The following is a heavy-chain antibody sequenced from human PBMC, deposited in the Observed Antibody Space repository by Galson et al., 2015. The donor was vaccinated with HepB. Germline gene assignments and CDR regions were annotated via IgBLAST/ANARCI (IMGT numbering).Heavy chain of an antibody. CDR3: ARVGQLAAFDI. Sequence: CAISGDSVSSNRAAWTWIRQSPSRGLEWLGRTYYRSKWYNDYAVSVKSRITINPDTSKNQFSLQLNSVTPEDTAVYYCARVGQLAAFDIWGQGTMVTVSS. J-gene: IGHJ3*02. CDR1: GDSVSSNRAA. CDR2: TYYRSKWYN. D-gene: IGHD6-6*01. V-gene: IGHV6-1*01.